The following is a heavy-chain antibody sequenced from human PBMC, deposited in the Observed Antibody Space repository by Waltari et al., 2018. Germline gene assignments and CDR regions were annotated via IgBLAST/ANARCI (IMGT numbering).Heavy chain of an antibody. CDR3: ARGDYYGSGSYLGP. V-gene: IGHV3-33*01. D-gene: IGHD3-10*01. Sequence: QVQLVESGGGVVQPGRSLRLSCAASGFTFSSYGMHWVRQAPGKGLEWVAFIWYDGKNKYYADSVKGRFTISRDNSKNTLYLQRNSLRVEDTAVYYCARGDYYGSGSYLGPWGQGTLVTVSS. J-gene: IGHJ5*02. CDR2: IWYDGKNK. CDR1: GFTFSSYG.